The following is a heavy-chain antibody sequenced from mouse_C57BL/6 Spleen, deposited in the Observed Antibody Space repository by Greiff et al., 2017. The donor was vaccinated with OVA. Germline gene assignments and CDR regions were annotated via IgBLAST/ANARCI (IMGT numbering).Heavy chain of an antibody. CDR2: IDPNSGGT. J-gene: IGHJ4*01. CDR3: AREGPITTVVEGYAMDY. D-gene: IGHD1-1*01. Sequence: QVQLQQPGAELVKPGASVKLSCKASGYTFTSYWMHWVKQRPGRGLEWIGRIDPNSGGTKYNEKFKSKATLPVDKPSSTAYMQLSSLTSEDSAVYDCAREGPITTVVEGYAMDYWGQGTSVTVSS. CDR1: GYTFTSYW. V-gene: IGHV1-72*01.